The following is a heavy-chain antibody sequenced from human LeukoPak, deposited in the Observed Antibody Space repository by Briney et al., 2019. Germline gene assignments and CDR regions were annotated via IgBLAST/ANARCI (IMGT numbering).Heavy chain of an antibody. J-gene: IGHJ4*02. Sequence: GGSLRLSCAASGFTFNSCSMNWVRQAPGKGLEWVSYINSSGSIMYYADSVKGRFTISRDNAKNSLYLQVNSLRAEDTAVYYCARVDRDTEFFDYWGQGTLVTVSS. CDR3: ARVDRDTEFFDY. V-gene: IGHV3-48*04. CDR1: GFTFNSCS. D-gene: IGHD3-16*02. CDR2: INSSGSIM.